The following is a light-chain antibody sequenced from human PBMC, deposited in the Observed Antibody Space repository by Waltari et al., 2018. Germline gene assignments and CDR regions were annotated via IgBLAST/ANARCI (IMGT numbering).Light chain of an antibody. V-gene: IGKV3-20*01. CDR1: QSVSRT. J-gene: IGKJ1*01. Sequence: EIVLTQSPGTLSLSPGERATLSCRASQSVSRTLAWYQQKPGQAPRLLIYDASTRATGIPDRCSDRGSGTDFSRTISRREPEDSAVYYCQKYGTLPATFGQGAKVEIK. CDR3: QKYGTLPAT. CDR2: DAS.